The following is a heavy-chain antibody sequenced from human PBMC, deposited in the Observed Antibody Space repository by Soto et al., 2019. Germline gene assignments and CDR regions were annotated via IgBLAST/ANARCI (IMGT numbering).Heavy chain of an antibody. CDR2: INPNSGGT. CDR1: GYTFTGYY. Sequence: GASVKVSCKASGYTFTGYYMHWVRQAPGQGLEWMGWINPNSGGTNYAQKFQGWVTMTRDTSISTAYMELSRLRSDDTAVYYCARADDHSGSSEFFDYWGQGTLVTVSS. D-gene: IGHD1-26*01. CDR3: ARADDHSGSSEFFDY. J-gene: IGHJ4*02. V-gene: IGHV1-2*04.